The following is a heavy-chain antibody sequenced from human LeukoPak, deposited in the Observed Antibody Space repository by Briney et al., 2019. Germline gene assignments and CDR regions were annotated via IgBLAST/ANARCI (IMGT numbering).Heavy chain of an antibody. V-gene: IGHV3-30*18. CDR2: ISHDGSDN. CDR1: GFTFSSYG. CDR3: AKELYFGSGSYPGY. D-gene: IGHD3-10*01. J-gene: IGHJ4*02. Sequence: GRSLRLSCAASGFTFSSYGMHWVRQAPGKGLEWVAVISHDGSDNHYADSVKGRFTISRDNSKNTVYQQMSSLRPEDTAVYFCAKELYFGSGSYPGYWGQGTLVRVSS.